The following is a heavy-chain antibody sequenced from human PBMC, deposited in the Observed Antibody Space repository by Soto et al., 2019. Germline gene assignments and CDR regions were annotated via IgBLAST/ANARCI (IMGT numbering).Heavy chain of an antibody. CDR1: GYSFTTSG. V-gene: IGHV1-18*01. J-gene: IGHJ4*02. CDR2: ISTYNGNT. D-gene: IGHD4-17*01. CDR3: ARRLYGDYDY. Sequence: QAQLVQSGAEVKEPGASVKVSCKASGYSFTTSGITWVRQAPGQGLEWMGLISTYNGNTNYAQKLQDRVTLTTDTSTSTAYMELRSLRSDDTAVYYCARRLYGDYDYWGQGTLVTVSS.